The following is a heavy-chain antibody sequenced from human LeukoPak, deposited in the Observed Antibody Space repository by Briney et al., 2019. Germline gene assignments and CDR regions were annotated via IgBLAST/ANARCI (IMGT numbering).Heavy chain of an antibody. D-gene: IGHD6-19*01. V-gene: IGHV3-23*01. CDR3: AKVASSGWYGWFDP. CDR2: ISGSGGST. CDR1: GFTFSSYA. J-gene: IGHJ5*02. Sequence: GGSLRLSCAASGFTFSSYAMSWVRQAPGKGLEWVSAISGSGGSTYYADSVKGRFTISRDNSKNSLYLQMNSLRAEDTALYYCAKVASSGWYGWFDPWGQGTLVTVSS.